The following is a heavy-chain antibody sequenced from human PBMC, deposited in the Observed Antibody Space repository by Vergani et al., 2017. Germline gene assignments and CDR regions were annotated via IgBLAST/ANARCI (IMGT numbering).Heavy chain of an antibody. CDR1: GFTFDDCG. J-gene: IGHJ4*02. V-gene: IGHV3-20*04. Sequence: EVQLVESGGGVVRPGGSLRLSCAASGFTFDDCGMSWVRQAPGKGLEWVSGINWNGGSTGYADSVKGRFTISRDNAKNSLYLQMNSLRAEDTALYYYARERNAYYDFWSGYYTQYYFDYWGQGTLVTVPS. D-gene: IGHD3-3*01. CDR3: ARERNAYYDFWSGYYTQYYFDY. CDR2: INWNGGST.